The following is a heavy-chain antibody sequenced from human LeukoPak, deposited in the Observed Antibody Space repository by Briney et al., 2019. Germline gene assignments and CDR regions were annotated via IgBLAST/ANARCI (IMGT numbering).Heavy chain of an antibody. D-gene: IGHD1-7*01. CDR3: AREGDWNYVFDY. V-gene: IGHV3-11*01. CDR2: ISSGGGTI. Sequence: GGSLRLSCAASGFTFSDCYMSWIRQAPGKGLEWVSYISSGGGTIYYADSVKGRFTTSRDNAKNSLYLQMDSLRAEDTAVYYCAREGDWNYVFDYWGQGTQVTVSS. J-gene: IGHJ4*02. CDR1: GFTFSDCY.